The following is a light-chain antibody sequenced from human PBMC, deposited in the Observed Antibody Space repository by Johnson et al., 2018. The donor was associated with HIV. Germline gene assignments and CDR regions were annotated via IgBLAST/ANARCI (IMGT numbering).Light chain of an antibody. CDR1: SSNIGNNY. V-gene: IGLV1-51*01. CDR2: ENN. Sequence: QSVLTKPPSVSAAPGQKVTISCSGSSSNIGNNYVSWYQQLPGTAPKLLIYENNNRHSGLPDRVSGSNSATSATLGIPALQTEDEADYYCGTWDTSLSAGGLFGTGTKVTVL. J-gene: IGLJ1*01. CDR3: GTWDTSLSAGGL.